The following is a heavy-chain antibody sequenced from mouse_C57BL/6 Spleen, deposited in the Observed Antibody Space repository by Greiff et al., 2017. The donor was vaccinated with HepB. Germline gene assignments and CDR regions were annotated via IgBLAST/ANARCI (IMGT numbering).Heavy chain of an antibody. J-gene: IGHJ2*01. D-gene: IGHD1-1*01. CDR3: ARGGYYGSSSDY. Sequence: EVQLQQSGPELVKPGASVKISCKASGYTFTDYYMNWVKQSHGKSLEWIGDINPNNGGTSYNQKFKGKATLTVDKSSSTAYMELRSLTSEDSAVYYCARGGYYGSSSDYWGQGTTLTVSS. CDR2: INPNNGGT. CDR1: GYTFTDYY. V-gene: IGHV1-26*01.